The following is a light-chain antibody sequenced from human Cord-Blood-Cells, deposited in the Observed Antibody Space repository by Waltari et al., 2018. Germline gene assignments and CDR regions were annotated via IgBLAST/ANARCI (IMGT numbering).Light chain of an antibody. J-gene: IGKJ1*01. Sequence: EILMTHSPATPSVSPGERATLSCRDSQSVSSDLAWYQQKPGQAPRLRIYGASTRATGIPARFSGGGSGTECTLTISSLQSEDCAVYYCQQYNNWPPWTFGQGTKVEIK. CDR3: QQYNNWPPWT. CDR1: QSVSSD. V-gene: IGKV3-15*01. CDR2: GAS.